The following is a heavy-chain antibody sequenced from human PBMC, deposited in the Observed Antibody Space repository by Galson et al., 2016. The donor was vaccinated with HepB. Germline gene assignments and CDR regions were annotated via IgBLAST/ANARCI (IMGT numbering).Heavy chain of an antibody. Sequence: SETLSLTCPVSGASVSTGNYYWSWIRQPPGKRLEWIGHIYFSGSTKYNPSLMSRVTISLDTPKNEFSLKLRSVTAADTAMYYCARGTGLDAFHIWGQGTMVTVSS. D-gene: IGHD1-14*01. J-gene: IGHJ3*02. CDR3: ARGTGLDAFHI. V-gene: IGHV4-61*01. CDR1: GASVSTGNYY. CDR2: IYFSGST.